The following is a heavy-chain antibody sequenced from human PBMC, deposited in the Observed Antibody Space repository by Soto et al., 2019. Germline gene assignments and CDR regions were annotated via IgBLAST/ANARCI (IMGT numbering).Heavy chain of an antibody. CDR3: AFDLRAGNGMDF. CDR2: IIPILGIA. CDR1: GGTFSSYT. J-gene: IGHJ6*02. V-gene: IGHV1-69*02. Sequence: QVQLVQSGAEVKKPGSSVKVSCKASGGTFSSYTISWVRQAPGQGLEWMGRIIPILGIANYAQKFQGRVTITADKSTSTAYMELSSLRSEDTAVYYCAFDLRAGNGMDFWGQGTTVTVSS. D-gene: IGHD6-13*01.